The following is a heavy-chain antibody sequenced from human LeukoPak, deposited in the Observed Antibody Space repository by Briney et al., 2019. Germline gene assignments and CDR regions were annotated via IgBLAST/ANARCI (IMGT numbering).Heavy chain of an antibody. CDR2: IIPIFGTA. CDR1: GYTFTSYA. D-gene: IGHD3-22*01. CDR3: ASAEDYYDSSGLDY. Sequence: SVKVSCRASGYTFTSYAINWVRQAPGQGLEWMGGIIPIFGTANYAQKFQGRVTITADESTSTAYMELSSLRSEDTAVYYCASAEDYYDSSGLDYWGQGTLVTVSS. V-gene: IGHV1-69*13. J-gene: IGHJ4*02.